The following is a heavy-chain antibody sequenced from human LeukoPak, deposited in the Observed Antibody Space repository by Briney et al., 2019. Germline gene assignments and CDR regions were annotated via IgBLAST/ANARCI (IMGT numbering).Heavy chain of an antibody. CDR1: GDXVSSNSAA. CDR2: TYYSSKWYY. Sequence: SQTLSLTCAISGDXVSSNSAAWNWIRQSPSRGLEWLGRTYYSSKWYYDYAESVKGRLTINPDTSKNQFSLQLNSVTPEDTAIYYCARVIWANRYSDYWGQGSLVTVSS. D-gene: IGHD3-16*02. V-gene: IGHV6-1*01. J-gene: IGHJ4*02. CDR3: ARVIWANRYSDY.